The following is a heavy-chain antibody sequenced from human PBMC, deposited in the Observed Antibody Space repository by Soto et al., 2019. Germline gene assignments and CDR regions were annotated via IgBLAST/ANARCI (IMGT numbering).Heavy chain of an antibody. J-gene: IGHJ3*02. Sequence: QVQLQQWGAGLLKTSETLSLTCAVYGGSFSGYYWSWIRQPPGKGLEWIGEINHSGSTNYNPSLKSRVTISVDTSKNQFSLKLSSVTAADTAVYYCSRGYCSSTSCYEAQSPLILAGDAFDIWGQGTMVTVSS. D-gene: IGHD2-2*01. CDR1: GGSFSGYY. CDR3: SRGYCSSTSCYEAQSPLILAGDAFDI. V-gene: IGHV4-34*01. CDR2: INHSGST.